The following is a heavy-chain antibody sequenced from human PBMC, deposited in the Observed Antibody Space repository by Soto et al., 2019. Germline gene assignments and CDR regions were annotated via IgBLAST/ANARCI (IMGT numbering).Heavy chain of an antibody. CDR1: GGSISSYY. CDR3: ARDGTTGGWKNYYYYGMDV. V-gene: IGHV4-59*01. Sequence: SETLSLTCTVSGGSISSYYWSWIRQPPGKGLEWIGYIYYSGSTNYNPSLKSRVTISVDTSKNQFSLKLSSVTAADTAVYYCARDGTTGGWKNYYYYGMDVCGQGTTVTVSS. D-gene: IGHD4-17*01. CDR2: IYYSGST. J-gene: IGHJ6*02.